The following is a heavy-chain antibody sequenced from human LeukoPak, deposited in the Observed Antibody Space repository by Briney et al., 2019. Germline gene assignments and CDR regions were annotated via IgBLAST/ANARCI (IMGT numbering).Heavy chain of an antibody. Sequence: GRSLRLSCAASGFTFSSYGMHWVRQAPGKGLDWVAFIRYDGSIKDYADSVKGRFTISRDNSRNTLYLQMNSLRAEDTAIYYCAKVSPINPSGYLDYWGQGTLVTVSS. CDR1: GFTFSSYG. V-gene: IGHV3-30*02. D-gene: IGHD3-3*01. J-gene: IGHJ4*02. CDR3: AKVSPINPSGYLDY. CDR2: IRYDGSIK.